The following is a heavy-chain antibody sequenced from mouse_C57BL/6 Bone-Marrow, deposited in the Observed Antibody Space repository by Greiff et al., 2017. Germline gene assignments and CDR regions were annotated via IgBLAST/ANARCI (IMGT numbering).Heavy chain of an antibody. CDR2: IYPRSGNT. Sequence: VQLQQSGAELARPGASVKLSCKASGYTFTSYGISWVKQRTGQGLEWIGEIYPRSGNTYYNEKIKGKATLTADKSSSTAYMELRSLTSEDSAVYFCARGLITTVVARAYWGQGTTLTVSS. V-gene: IGHV1-81*01. CDR1: GYTFTSYG. D-gene: IGHD1-1*01. CDR3: ARGLITTVVARAY. J-gene: IGHJ2*01.